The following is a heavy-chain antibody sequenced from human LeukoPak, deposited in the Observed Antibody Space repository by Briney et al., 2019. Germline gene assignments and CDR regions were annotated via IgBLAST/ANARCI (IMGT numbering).Heavy chain of an antibody. J-gene: IGHJ6*03. Sequence: SETLSLTCTVSGGPIYSYYWSWIRQTAGKGLEWIGRLYPGVSTNYNPSLKSRVTISVDTSKNQFDLKLSSVTAADTAVYYCAILKGYDSAGYSPGHYMDVGERGTGVSVFS. CDR1: GGPIYSYY. CDR3: AILKGYDSAGYSPGHYMDV. D-gene: IGHD3-22*01. CDR2: LYPGVST. V-gene: IGHV4-4*07.